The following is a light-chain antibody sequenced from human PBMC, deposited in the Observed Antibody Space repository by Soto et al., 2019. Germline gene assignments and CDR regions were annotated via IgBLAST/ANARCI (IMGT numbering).Light chain of an antibody. V-gene: IGKV1-13*02. Sequence: IQLTQSPSSLSASVGDRVTITCRAGQDIGSALAWYQQRPGKAPKLLLYDASNLEAGVPSRFSGSRSGTDFTLTITSLQPEDFETYYYQQSNGFPLTFGGGTKVQIK. CDR2: DAS. CDR1: QDIGSA. CDR3: QQSNGFPLT. J-gene: IGKJ4*01.